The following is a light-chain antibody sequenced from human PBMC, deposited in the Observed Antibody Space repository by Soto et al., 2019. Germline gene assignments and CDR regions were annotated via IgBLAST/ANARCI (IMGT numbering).Light chain of an antibody. CDR2: DES. CDR3: QQYDNLPPFT. V-gene: IGKV1-33*01. J-gene: IGKJ2*01. CDR1: QDISNY. Sequence: DIQMTQSPYSLSASVGDRLTVTCQASQDISNYLNWYQQNPGTAPKFLISDESNLETGVPSRFSGSGSGTDFTFTISSLQPEDIATYYCQQYDNLPPFTFGQGTKLEIK.